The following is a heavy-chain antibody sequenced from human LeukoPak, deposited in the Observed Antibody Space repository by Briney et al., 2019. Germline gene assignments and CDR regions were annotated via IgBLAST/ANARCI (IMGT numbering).Heavy chain of an antibody. CDR3: GRWGITAALDR. D-gene: IGHD2-2*01. CDR2: IRPDGDDK. Sequence: PGGSLRLSCAVSGFMFRDYWMAWVRQAPGKGLEWVANIRPDGDDKYCVESVRGRFTISRDNAQNSLSLQMDSLRVEDSAVYHCGRWGITAALDRWGQGTLVSVSS. CDR1: GFMFRDYW. V-gene: IGHV3-7*01. J-gene: IGHJ5*02.